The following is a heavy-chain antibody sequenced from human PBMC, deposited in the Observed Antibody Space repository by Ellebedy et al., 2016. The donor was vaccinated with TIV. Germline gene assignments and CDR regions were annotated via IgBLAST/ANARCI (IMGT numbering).Heavy chain of an antibody. CDR2: ISWNSGSI. CDR1: GFTFDDYA. D-gene: IGHD1-26*01. V-gene: IGHV3-9*01. J-gene: IGHJ5*02. CDR3: AKANVHIGGSGWFDP. Sequence: SLKISXAASGFTFDDYAMHWVRQAPGKGLEWVSGISWNSGSIGYADSVKGRFTISRDNAKNSLYLQMNSLRAEDTALYYCAKANVHIGGSGWFDPWGQGTLVTVSS.